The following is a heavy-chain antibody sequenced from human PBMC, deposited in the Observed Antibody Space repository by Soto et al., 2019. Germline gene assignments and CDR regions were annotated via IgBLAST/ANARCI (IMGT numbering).Heavy chain of an antibody. V-gene: IGHV1-18*04. D-gene: IGHD6-13*01. Sequence: QVQRVQSGAEVKKPGASVKVSGKASGYTFTSYGITWVRQAPGQGLEWMGWISAINGNTNYAQKLQGRVTMTTDTSTSTAYMELRSLRYDDKAVYYWAIVALGWQQLVRIRYNWFAPWDQGTLVTVAS. CDR1: GYTFTSYG. CDR2: ISAINGNT. CDR3: AIVALGWQQLVRIRYNWFAP. J-gene: IGHJ5*02.